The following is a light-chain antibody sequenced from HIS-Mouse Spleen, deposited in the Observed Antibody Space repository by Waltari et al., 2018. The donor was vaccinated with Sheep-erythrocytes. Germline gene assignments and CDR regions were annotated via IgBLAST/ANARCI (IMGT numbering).Light chain of an antibody. CDR2: SNN. Sequence: QSVLTQPPSASGTPGQRVTIHCSGSSSNIGSNTVTWYQQIPGTAPKLLIYSNNQRPSGVPDRFSGSKSGTSASLAISGLQSEDEADYYCAAWDDSLNGYVFGTGTKVTVL. CDR3: AAWDDSLNGYV. V-gene: IGLV1-44*01. J-gene: IGLJ1*01. CDR1: SSNIGSNT.